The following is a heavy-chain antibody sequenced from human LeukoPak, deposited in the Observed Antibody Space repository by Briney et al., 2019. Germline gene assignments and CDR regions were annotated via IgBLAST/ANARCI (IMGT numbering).Heavy chain of an antibody. V-gene: IGHV3-7*04. Sequence: PGGSLRLSCTVSGFAFSSYWMNWVRQAPGKGLEWVANIKQDGSERYYVDSVKGRFTISRDNAKNSLYLQMNSLRAEDTAVYYCARDYFDSGDYYDAFDIWGQGTMVTVSS. D-gene: IGHD3-22*01. CDR2: IKQDGSER. CDR3: ARDYFDSGDYYDAFDI. CDR1: GFAFSSYW. J-gene: IGHJ3*02.